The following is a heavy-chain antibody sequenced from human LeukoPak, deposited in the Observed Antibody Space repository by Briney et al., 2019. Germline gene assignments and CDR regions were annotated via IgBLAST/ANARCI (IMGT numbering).Heavy chain of an antibody. D-gene: IGHD3-22*01. CDR1: GPSISSYY. CDR3: ARRGPLWDSSGYYWPYYFDY. CDR2: IYTSGST. V-gene: IGHV4-4*09. J-gene: IGHJ4*02. Sequence: SETLSLTCTVSGPSISSYYWSWIRQPPGKGLEWIGYIYTSGSTNYNPSLKSRVTISVDTSKNQFSLKLSSVTAADTAVYYCARRGPLWDSSGYYWPYYFDYWGQGTLVTVSS.